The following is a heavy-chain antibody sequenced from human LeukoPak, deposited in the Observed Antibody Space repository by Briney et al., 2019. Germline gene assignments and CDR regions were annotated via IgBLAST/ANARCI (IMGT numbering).Heavy chain of an antibody. V-gene: IGHV4-59*08. CDR1: GGSISSYH. CDR3: ARHGGYYYYGMDV. J-gene: IGHJ6*02. CDR2: IYYSGST. Sequence: SETLSLTCTVSGGSISSYHWSWIRQPPGKGLEWIGYIYYSGSTNYNPSLKSRVTISADTSKNQFSLKLSSVTAADTAVYYCARHGGYYYYGMDVWGQGTTVTVSS.